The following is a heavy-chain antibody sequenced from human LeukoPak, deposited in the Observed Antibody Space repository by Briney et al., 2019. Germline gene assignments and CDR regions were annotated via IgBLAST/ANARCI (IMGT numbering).Heavy chain of an antibody. CDR3: ALSWGDLDY. Sequence: PLETLSLTCAVYGGSFSSYYWSWVRQPPGKGLEWIGEINHSGSTNYNPSLKSRVTISVDTSKNQFSLKLSSVTAADTAVYYCALSWGDLDYWGQGTLVTVSS. CDR2: INHSGST. D-gene: IGHD2/OR15-2a*01. CDR1: GGSFSSYY. V-gene: IGHV4-34*01. J-gene: IGHJ4*02.